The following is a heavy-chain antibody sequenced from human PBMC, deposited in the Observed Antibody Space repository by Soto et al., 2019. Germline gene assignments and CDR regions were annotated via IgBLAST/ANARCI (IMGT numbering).Heavy chain of an antibody. Sequence: GESLKISCKGGGYRVDGSWIGWGRQMPGKGLEWMGIIYPGDSDIRYSPSFRGQVTISADKSISTAYLQWSSLKASDTAMYYCARHGGPNYGMDVWGQGTTVTVSS. V-gene: IGHV5-51*01. CDR3: ARHGGPNYGMDV. J-gene: IGHJ6*02. CDR1: GYRVDGSW. CDR2: IYPGDSDI.